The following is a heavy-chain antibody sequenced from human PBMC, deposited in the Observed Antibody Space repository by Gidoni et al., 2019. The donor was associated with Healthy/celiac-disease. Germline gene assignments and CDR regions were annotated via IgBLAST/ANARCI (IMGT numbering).Heavy chain of an antibody. Sequence: QVQLVQSGAEVKKSGASVKVSCKASGYTFTGYYMHWVRQAPGQGLEWMGRINPKSGGTNYAQKFQGRVTMTRGTSISTAYMELSRLRSDDTAVYYCARTEFDYGGIHFDYWGQGTLVTVSS. CDR1: GYTFTGYY. J-gene: IGHJ4*02. CDR3: ARTEFDYGGIHFDY. CDR2: INPKSGGT. D-gene: IGHD4-17*01. V-gene: IGHV1-2*06.